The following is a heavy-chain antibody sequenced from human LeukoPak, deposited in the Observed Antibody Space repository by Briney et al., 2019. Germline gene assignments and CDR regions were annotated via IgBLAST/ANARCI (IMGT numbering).Heavy chain of an antibody. CDR2: IDSGGSST. D-gene: IGHD3-10*01. CDR3: ARDTGT. Sequence: GGSLRLSCAASGFTFRSYWMYSVRQAPGKGLVGVSRIDSGGSSTIYADSVKGRFTISRDNAKNMLYLQMNSLRVEDTAVYYCARDTGTWGQGALVTVSS. V-gene: IGHV3-74*01. J-gene: IGHJ5*02. CDR1: GFTFRSYW.